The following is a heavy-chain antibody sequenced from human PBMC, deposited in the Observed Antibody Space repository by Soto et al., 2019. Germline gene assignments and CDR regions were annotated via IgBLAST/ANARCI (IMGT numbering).Heavy chain of an antibody. CDR2: IYYSGST. CDR1: GGSISSSSYY. D-gene: IGHD2-15*01. CDR3: ARHTPAISISDH. J-gene: IGHJ4*02. Sequence: QLQLQESGPGLVKPSETLSLTCTVSGGSISSSSYYWGWIRQPPGKGLEWIGSIYYSGSTYYNPSLKSRVTISVDTSKIQSSLKLSSVTAADTAVYYCARHTPAISISDHWGQGTLVTVSS. V-gene: IGHV4-39*01.